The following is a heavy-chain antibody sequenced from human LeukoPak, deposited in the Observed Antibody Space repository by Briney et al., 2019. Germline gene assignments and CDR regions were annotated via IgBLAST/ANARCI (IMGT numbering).Heavy chain of an antibody. CDR2: IYYSGST. D-gene: IGHD3-10*01. CDR3: ARGGFYGHPFEF. Sequence: SETLSLTCTVSGGSISSYYWSWIRQPPGKGLEWIGYIYYSGSTNYNPSLKSRVTLSVDSSNNQISLNLNSVIAADTAMYFCARGGFYGHPFEFGGQGILVIVSA. V-gene: IGHV4-59*12. CDR1: GGSISSYY. J-gene: IGHJ4*02.